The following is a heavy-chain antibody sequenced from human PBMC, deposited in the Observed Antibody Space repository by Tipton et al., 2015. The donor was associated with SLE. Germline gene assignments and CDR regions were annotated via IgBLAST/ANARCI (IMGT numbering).Heavy chain of an antibody. CDR1: GYTFNFHS. CDR3: GRDLLRGVVATHDAFDF. CDR2: ITTHSGET. J-gene: IGHJ3*01. D-gene: IGHD2-15*01. V-gene: IGHV1-18*01. Sequence: QLVQSGAEVKKPGASVKVSCKASGYTFNFHSVSWVRQAPGQGLEWMGWITTHSGETNYAQKFQGRVTMTTGTSTSTANMELRSMRSVVTAVFSRGRDLLRGVVATHDAFDFWGQGSLVIVFS.